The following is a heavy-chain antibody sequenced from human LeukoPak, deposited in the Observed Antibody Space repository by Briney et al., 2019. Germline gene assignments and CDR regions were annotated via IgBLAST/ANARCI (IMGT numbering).Heavy chain of an antibody. CDR3: AKVWDYGDYGDAFDI. Sequence: GGSLRLSCAASGFTFSSYAMSWVRQAPGKGLEWVSAISGSGGSTYYADSVKGRFTISRDNSKNTLYLQMNSMRAEDTAVYFCAKVWDYGDYGDAFDIWGQGTMVTVSS. CDR1: GFTFSSYA. D-gene: IGHD4-17*01. V-gene: IGHV3-23*01. CDR2: ISGSGGST. J-gene: IGHJ3*02.